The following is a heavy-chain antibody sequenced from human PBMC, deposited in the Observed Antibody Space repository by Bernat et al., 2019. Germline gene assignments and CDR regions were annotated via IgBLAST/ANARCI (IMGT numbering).Heavy chain of an antibody. CDR2: ISSSSSTI. CDR3: ARDRGNSESYWDAFDF. CDR1: GFTFSSYS. V-gene: IGHV3-48*01. Sequence: EVQLVESGGGLVQPGGSLRLSCAASGFTFSSYSMNWVRQAPGKGLEWVSYISSSSSTIYYADSVKGRFTISRDNAKNSLYLQMNNLRAEDTAVYYCARDRGNSESYWDAFDFWGQGTMVTVSS. J-gene: IGHJ3*01. D-gene: IGHD1-26*01.